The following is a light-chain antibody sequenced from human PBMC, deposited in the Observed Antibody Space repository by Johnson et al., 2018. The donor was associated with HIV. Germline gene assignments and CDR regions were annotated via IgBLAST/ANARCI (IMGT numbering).Light chain of an antibody. CDR1: YSNIGNNY. Sequence: HSVLTQPPSVSAAPGQKVTISCSGSYSNIGNNYVSWYQQVPGTAPKLLIYDNDKRPSGIPDRFSASKSGTSATLGITGLQTGDEADYYCGKWDSSLSAGVFGAGTKVTV. CDR2: DND. J-gene: IGLJ1*01. CDR3: GKWDSSLSAGV. V-gene: IGLV1-51*01.